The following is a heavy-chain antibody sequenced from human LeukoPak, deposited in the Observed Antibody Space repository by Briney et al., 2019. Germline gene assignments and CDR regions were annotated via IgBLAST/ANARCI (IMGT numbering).Heavy chain of an antibody. D-gene: IGHD3-16*01. V-gene: IGHV3-23*01. CDR1: GFTFSSNA. CDR2: ISGRGDST. CDR3: AKEYSYNYVWDR. Sequence: PGGSLRLSCAASGFTFSSNAISWVRQAPGKGLEWVSSISGRGDSTYYADSVKGRFTISRDHSKNTVYLQMNSLRVEDTAVYYCAKEYSYNYVWDRWGQGTLVTVSS. J-gene: IGHJ5*02.